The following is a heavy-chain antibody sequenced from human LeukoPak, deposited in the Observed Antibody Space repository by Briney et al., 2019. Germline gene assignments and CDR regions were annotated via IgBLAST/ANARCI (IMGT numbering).Heavy chain of an antibody. CDR3: AKREGVPVAGKIDY. V-gene: IGHV3-23*01. CDR1: GFTFSSFA. CDR2: ISGGGGST. J-gene: IGHJ4*02. Sequence: GGSLRLXCAASGFTFSSFAMSWVRQSPGKGLEWVSAISGGGGSTYYADSVKGRFTISRDNSKNTLYVQMNSLRADDTAVYYCAKREGVPVAGKIDYWGQGTLVTVSS. D-gene: IGHD6-19*01.